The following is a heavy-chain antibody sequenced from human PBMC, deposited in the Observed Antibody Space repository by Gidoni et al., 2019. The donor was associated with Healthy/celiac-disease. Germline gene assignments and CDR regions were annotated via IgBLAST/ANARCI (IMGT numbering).Heavy chain of an antibody. CDR2: IYPGDSDT. J-gene: IGHJ4*02. V-gene: IGHV5-51*01. Sequence: VQLVQSGAEVTKPGESRQLSCRGSGYTFPGYWIGWVRQMPGKGLEWMGIIYPGDSDTRYSPSFQGQVTISADKSISTAYLQWSSLKASDTAMYYCARHVHDGSYPHYFDYWGQGTLVTVSS. D-gene: IGHD1-26*01. CDR3: ARHVHDGSYPHYFDY. CDR1: GYTFPGYW.